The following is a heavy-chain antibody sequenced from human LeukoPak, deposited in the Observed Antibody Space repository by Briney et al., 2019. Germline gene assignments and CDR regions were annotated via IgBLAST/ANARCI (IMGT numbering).Heavy chain of an antibody. CDR2: ISASGGST. CDR1: GFTFSSYA. D-gene: IGHD3-10*01. Sequence: GGSLRLSCAASGFTFSSYAMSWVRQAPGKGLEWVSAISASGGSTYYADSVKGRFAISRDNSKNTLLLQMNSLRVEDTAIYYCVRDVNGDGTVGWFDPWGQGTLVIVSS. V-gene: IGHV3-23*01. J-gene: IGHJ5*02. CDR3: VRDVNGDGTVGWFDP.